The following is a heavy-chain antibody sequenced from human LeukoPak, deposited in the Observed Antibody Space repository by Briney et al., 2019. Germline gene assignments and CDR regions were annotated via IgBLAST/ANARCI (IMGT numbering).Heavy chain of an antibody. Sequence: SETLSLTCTVSGGSISSYYWSWIRQPPGKGLEWIGYIYYSGSTNYNPSLKSRVTISVDTSKNQFSLKLSSVTAADTAVYYCARGLPGYNSRNPFDYWGQGTLVTVSS. CDR3: ARGLPGYNSRNPFDY. J-gene: IGHJ4*02. D-gene: IGHD5-24*01. CDR1: GGSISSYY. CDR2: IYYSGST. V-gene: IGHV4-59*01.